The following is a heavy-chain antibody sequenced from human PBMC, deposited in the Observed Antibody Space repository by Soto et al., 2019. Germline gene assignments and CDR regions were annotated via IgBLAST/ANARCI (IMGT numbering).Heavy chain of an antibody. J-gene: IGHJ4*02. CDR2: ISAYNGNT. CDR3: ARAGQYYDSSGYAN. V-gene: IGHV1-18*01. CDR1: GYSFGTSG. Sequence: QVKLVQSGTEVKKPGASMKVSCKASGYSFGTSGISWVRQAPGQGLEWMGWISAYNGNTNYEQKLQDRVTMTTDTSTNTAYLELRSLRSDDTAVYYCARAGQYYDSSGYANWGQGTLVTVPS. D-gene: IGHD3-22*01.